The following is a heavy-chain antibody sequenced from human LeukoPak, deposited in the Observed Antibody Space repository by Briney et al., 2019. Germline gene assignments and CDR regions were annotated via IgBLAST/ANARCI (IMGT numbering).Heavy chain of an antibody. J-gene: IGHJ4*02. CDR2: IRSKANGYAT. CDR1: GFTFSDSA. V-gene: IGHV3-73*01. D-gene: IGHD3-10*01. CDR3: ANRGDQHY. Sequence: QSGGSLKLSCAASGFTFSDSAMHWVRQASGKGLEWVGRIRSKANGYATAYAASVEGRFIISRDDSKNTVYLQMNSLKTDDTAVYYCANRGDQHYWGQGTLVTVSS.